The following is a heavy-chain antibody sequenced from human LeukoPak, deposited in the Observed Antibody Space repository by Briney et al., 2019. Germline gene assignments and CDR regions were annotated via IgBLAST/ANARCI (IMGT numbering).Heavy chain of an antibody. CDR2: FDPEDGET. Sequence: ASVKVSCKVSGYTLTELSMHWVRQAPVEGLEWMGGFDPEDGETIYAQKFQGRVTMTEDTSTDTAYMELSSLRSGDTAVYYCATSQELPDYYYGMDVWGQGTTVTVSS. D-gene: IGHD1-26*01. CDR3: ATSQELPDYYYGMDV. V-gene: IGHV1-24*01. CDR1: GYTLTELS. J-gene: IGHJ6*02.